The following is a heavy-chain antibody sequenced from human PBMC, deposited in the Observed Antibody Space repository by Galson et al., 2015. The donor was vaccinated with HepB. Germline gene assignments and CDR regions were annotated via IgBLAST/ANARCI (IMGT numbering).Heavy chain of an antibody. CDR1: GFTFSGSG. V-gene: IGHV3-73*01. D-gene: IGHD6-13*01. Sequence: SLRLSCAASGFTFSGSGIHWVRLASGKGLEWVGRIGNRANNYATAYAASVRGRFTVSRDDSKDTAYLQMNSLKTEGTAVYYCTRPGYGSSWFLDYSHGMDIWGQGTTVIVS. CDR3: TRPGYGSSWFLDYSHGMDI. CDR2: IGNRANNYAT. J-gene: IGHJ6*02.